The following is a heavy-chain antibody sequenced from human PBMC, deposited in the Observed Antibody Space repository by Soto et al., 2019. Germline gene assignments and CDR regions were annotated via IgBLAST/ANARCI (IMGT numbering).Heavy chain of an antibody. D-gene: IGHD2-21*02. CDR3: ARGPVVTPFVDY. J-gene: IGHJ4*02. CDR2: IYYSGST. Sequence: PSETLSLTCTVSGGSVTSGNYSWSWIRQPPGKGLEWIGHIYYSGSTNYNPSLKSRVTTSVDATKNQSSLKLSSVTAADTAIYYCARGPVVTPFVDYWGQGTLVTVSS. V-gene: IGHV4-61*01. CDR1: GGSVTSGNYS.